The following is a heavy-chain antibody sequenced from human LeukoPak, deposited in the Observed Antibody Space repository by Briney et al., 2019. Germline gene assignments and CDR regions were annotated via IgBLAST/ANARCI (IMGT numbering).Heavy chain of an antibody. J-gene: IGHJ4*02. CDR2: IKQDGSEK. D-gene: IGHD1-26*01. V-gene: IGHV3-7*01. Sequence: GGSLRLSCAASGFTFSSYWMSWVRQAPGKGLEWVANIKQDGSEKYYVDSVKGRFTISRDNAKNSLYLQMNSLRAEDTAVYYCATADIVGAFQGLFDYWGQGTLVTVSS. CDR1: GFTFSSYW. CDR3: ATADIVGAFQGLFDY.